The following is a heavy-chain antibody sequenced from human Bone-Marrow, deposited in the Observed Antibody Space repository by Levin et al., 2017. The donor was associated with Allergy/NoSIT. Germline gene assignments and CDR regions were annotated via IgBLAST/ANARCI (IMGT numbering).Heavy chain of an antibody. J-gene: IGHJ2*01. Sequence: GGSLRLSCTASGFIFSDYYMSWIRQAPGKGLEWIAYITTDGATTYYADSVKGRFTVSRDNAKNSVHLQMNSLRAEDAAVYYCASPDPAATSGWYFDLWGRGTLVTVSS. D-gene: IGHD2-2*01. CDR3: ASPDPAATSGWYFDL. CDR2: ITTDGATT. V-gene: IGHV3-11*01. CDR1: GFIFSDYY.